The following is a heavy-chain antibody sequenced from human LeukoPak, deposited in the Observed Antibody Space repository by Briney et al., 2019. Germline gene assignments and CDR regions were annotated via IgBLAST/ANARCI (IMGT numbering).Heavy chain of an antibody. J-gene: IGHJ4*02. CDR1: GFTFSSYW. D-gene: IGHD6-19*01. Sequence: GGSLRLSCAASGFTFSSYWMSWVRQAPGKGLEWVANIKQDGSEKFYVDSVKGRFTISRDNAKNSLYLQMNSLRVEDTAVYYCAKERRWLSPAQGGPFDYWGQGTLVTVSS. CDR3: AKERRWLSPAQGGPFDY. V-gene: IGHV3-7*01. CDR2: IKQDGSEK.